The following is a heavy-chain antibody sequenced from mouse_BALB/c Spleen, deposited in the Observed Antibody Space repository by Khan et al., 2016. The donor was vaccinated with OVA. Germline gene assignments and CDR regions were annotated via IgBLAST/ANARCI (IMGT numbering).Heavy chain of an antibody. Sequence: EVQLVESGPELMKPGASVKISCKASGYSFTSYYIHWVMQSHGKSLEWIGYIDPFSGGTTYNQKFKGKATLTVDKSYSTAYIHLSNLTSEDSAVYYCTRHGYVAWFTYWGQGTLVTVSA. D-gene: IGHD2-2*01. CDR1: GYSFTSYY. CDR2: IDPFSGGT. J-gene: IGHJ3*01. CDR3: TRHGYVAWFTY. V-gene: IGHV1S135*01.